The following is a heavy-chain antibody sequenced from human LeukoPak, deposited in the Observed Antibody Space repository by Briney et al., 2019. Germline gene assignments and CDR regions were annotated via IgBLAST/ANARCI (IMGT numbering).Heavy chain of an antibody. Sequence: GESLKISCKGSGYSFPNYWIGWVRQMPGQGLEWMGIIYPADSDTRYSPAFQGQVTISADKSINTAYLQWTSLKASDTAMYYCARRKGDGYNSPFDYWGQGTLATVSS. CDR2: IYPADSDT. V-gene: IGHV5-51*01. J-gene: IGHJ4*02. CDR1: GYSFPNYW. D-gene: IGHD5-24*01. CDR3: ARRKGDGYNSPFDY.